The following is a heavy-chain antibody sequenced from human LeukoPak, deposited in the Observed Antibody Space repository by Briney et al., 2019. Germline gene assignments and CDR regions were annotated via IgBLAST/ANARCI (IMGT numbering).Heavy chain of an antibody. CDR3: ARDGSGYYGYFDL. Sequence: SXXLSLTCTVSGGSISSYYWSWLRQPPGKGLEWVGYIYYSGSTNYNPSLRSRVTISVDTSKNQFSLKLSSVTAADTAVYYCARDGSGYYGYFDLWGRGTLVTVSS. V-gene: IGHV4-59*01. CDR1: GGSISSYY. J-gene: IGHJ2*01. CDR2: IYYSGST. D-gene: IGHD3-3*01.